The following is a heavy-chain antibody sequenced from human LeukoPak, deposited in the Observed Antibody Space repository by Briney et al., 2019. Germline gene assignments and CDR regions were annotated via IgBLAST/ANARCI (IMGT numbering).Heavy chain of an antibody. CDR1: GFIFNDFW. CDR3: GTAQY. J-gene: IGHJ4*02. Sequence: GGSLRLSCAASGFIFNDFWMHWLRQVPEKGPVWVSRISSDGSTTYYADSVKGRFTISRDNAKNTLYLQMSSLRVEDTAVYYCGTAQYWGQGTLLTVSS. CDR2: ISSDGSTT. V-gene: IGHV3-74*01.